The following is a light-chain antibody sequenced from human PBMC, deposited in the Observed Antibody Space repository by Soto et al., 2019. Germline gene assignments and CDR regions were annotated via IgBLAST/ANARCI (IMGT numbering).Light chain of an antibody. CDR2: WAS. J-gene: IGKJ2*01. V-gene: IGKV4-1*01. Sequence: DIVMTQSPDSLAVSLGERATINCKSSQSLVANCNNKNCLAWYQHKPGQPPKMLILWASTRESGVPDRFSGSGSGTDFTLTISSLQAEDAAVDYCQQFFSPPFPFGQGTKLEIK. CDR3: QQFFSPPFP. CDR1: QSLVANCNNKNC.